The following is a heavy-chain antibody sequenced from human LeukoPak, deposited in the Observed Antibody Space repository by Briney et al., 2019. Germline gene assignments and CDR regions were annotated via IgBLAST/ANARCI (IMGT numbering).Heavy chain of an antibody. CDR2: IYHSGST. V-gene: IGHV4-38-2*02. Sequence: PSETLSLTCTVSGYSISSGYYWGWIRQPPGEGLEWIGSIYHSGSTYYNPSLKSRVTISVDTSKNQFSLKLSSVTAADTAVYYCAREVVGWFDPWGQGTLVTVSS. D-gene: IGHD2-15*01. J-gene: IGHJ5*02. CDR3: AREVVGWFDP. CDR1: GYSISSGYY.